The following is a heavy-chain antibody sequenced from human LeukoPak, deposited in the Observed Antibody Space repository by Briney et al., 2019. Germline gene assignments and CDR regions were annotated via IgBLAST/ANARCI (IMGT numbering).Heavy chain of an antibody. D-gene: IGHD7-27*01. J-gene: IGHJ4*02. Sequence: ASVKVSCKASGYTYTSYGISWVRQAPGQGLEWMGWINTNTGNPTYAQGFTGRFVFSLDTSVSTAYLQISSLKPEDTAVYYCARGAGEGYFDYWGQGTLVTVSS. CDR1: GYTYTSYG. V-gene: IGHV7-4-1*02. CDR2: INTNTGNP. CDR3: ARGAGEGYFDY.